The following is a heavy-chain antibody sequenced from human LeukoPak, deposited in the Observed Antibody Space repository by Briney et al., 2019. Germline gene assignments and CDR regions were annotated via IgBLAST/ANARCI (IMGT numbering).Heavy chain of an antibody. J-gene: IGHJ3*02. CDR3: AREARHYYDSSGSAGAFDI. V-gene: IGHV3-23*01. Sequence: GGSLRLSCAASGFTFNNHAMSWARQAPGKGLEWVSSITVNGDGTNYADAVKGRFTISRDNSKNTVYLQMNSLRAEDTAVYYCAREARHYYDSSGSAGAFDIWGQGTMVTVSS. CDR2: ITVNGDGT. CDR1: GFTFNNHA. D-gene: IGHD3-22*01.